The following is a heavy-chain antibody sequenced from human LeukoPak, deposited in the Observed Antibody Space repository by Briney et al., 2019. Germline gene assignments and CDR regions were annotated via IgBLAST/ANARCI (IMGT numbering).Heavy chain of an antibody. CDR2: INPSGGST. CDR3: AREMATSSFDY. CDR1: GYTFTGYY. D-gene: IGHD5-24*01. Sequence: ASVKVSCKASGYTFTGYYMHWVRQAPGQGLEWMGIINPSGGSTSYAQKFQGRVTMTRDTSTRVYMELSSLRSEDTAVYYCAREMATSSFDYWGQGTLVTVSS. J-gene: IGHJ4*02. V-gene: IGHV1-46*01.